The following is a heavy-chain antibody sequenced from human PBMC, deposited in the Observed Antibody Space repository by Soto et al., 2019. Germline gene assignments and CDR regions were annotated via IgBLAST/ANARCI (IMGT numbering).Heavy chain of an antibody. D-gene: IGHD6-19*01. J-gene: IGHJ6*02. CDR3: ARQQWLYYYYGMDV. CDR2: ISAYNGNT. V-gene: IGHV1-18*01. CDR1: GYTFTTYG. Sequence: QVQLVQSGAEVKKPGASVKVSCKASGYTFTTYGISWVRQAPGQGLEWMGWISAYNGNTNYAQKIQGRVTMTPDTSKSTGYMELRSLRSDDTAVYYCARQQWLYYYYGMDVWGQGTTVTVSS.